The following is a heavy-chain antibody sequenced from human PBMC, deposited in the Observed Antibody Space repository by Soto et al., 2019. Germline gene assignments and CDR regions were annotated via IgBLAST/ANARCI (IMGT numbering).Heavy chain of an antibody. CDR2: ISGSGGST. CDR1: GFTFSSYA. V-gene: IGHV3-23*01. Sequence: GSLRLSCAASGFTFSSYAMSWVRQAPGKGLEWVSVISGSGGSTYYADSVKGRFTISRDNSKNTLYLQMNSLRAEDTAVYYCAKDMGYRSGGSCYYPLDYWGQGTLVTVSS. D-gene: IGHD2-15*01. CDR3: AKDMGYRSGGSCYYPLDY. J-gene: IGHJ4*02.